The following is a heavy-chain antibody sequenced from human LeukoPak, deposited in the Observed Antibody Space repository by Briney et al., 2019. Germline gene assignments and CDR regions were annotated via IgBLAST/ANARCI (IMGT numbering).Heavy chain of an antibody. J-gene: IGHJ4*02. CDR3: ARDRGSSWYVDY. CDR2: INPSSGGT. CDR1: GYSFTRYY. D-gene: IGHD6-13*01. V-gene: IGHV1-2*02. Sequence: EASVKVSCKTSGYSFTRYYIHWVRQAPGQGLEWMGWINPSSGGTEYAQKFQGRVTMTGDTSISTAYMELSRLRSDDTAVYYCARDRGSSWYVDYWGQGTLVTVSS.